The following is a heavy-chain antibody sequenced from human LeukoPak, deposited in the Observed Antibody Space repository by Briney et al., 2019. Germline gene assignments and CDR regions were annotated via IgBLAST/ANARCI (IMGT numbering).Heavy chain of an antibody. CDR1: GYTFTSYD. V-gene: IGHV1-8*03. J-gene: IGHJ1*01. CDR3: AKDPFVVVPAAIPEYFQH. D-gene: IGHD2-2*02. CDR2: MNPNSGNT. Sequence: GASVKVSCKASGYTFTSYDINWVRQATGQGLEWMGWMNPNSGNTGYAQKFQGRVTITRNTSISTAYMELSSLRSEDTAVYYCAKDPFVVVPAAIPEYFQHWGQGTLVTVSS.